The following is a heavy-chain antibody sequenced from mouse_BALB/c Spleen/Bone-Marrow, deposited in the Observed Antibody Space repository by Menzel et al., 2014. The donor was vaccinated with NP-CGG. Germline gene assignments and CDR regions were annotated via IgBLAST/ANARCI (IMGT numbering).Heavy chain of an antibody. J-gene: IGHJ1*01. CDR3: ARSTTATYFDV. CDR2: IHPNSGNT. Sequence: QVQLQPSGSVLVRPGASVKLSCKASGYTFTSSWMHWAKQRPGQGLEWIGEIHPNSGNTNYNEKFKGKATLTVDTSSSTAYVDLSSLTSEDSAVYYCARSTTATYFDVWGAGTTVTVSS. CDR1: GYTFTSSW. D-gene: IGHD1-2*01. V-gene: IGHV1S130*01.